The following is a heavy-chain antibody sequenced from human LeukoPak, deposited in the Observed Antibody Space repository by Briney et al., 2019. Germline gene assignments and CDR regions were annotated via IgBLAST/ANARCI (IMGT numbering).Heavy chain of an antibody. D-gene: IGHD2-2*01. Sequence: ALVKVSCKASGYTFTGYYMHWVRQAPGQGLEWMGWISAYNGNTNYAQKLQGRVTMTTDTSTSTAYMELRSLRSDDTAVYYCARCSSTSCQNMDAWGKGTTVTVSS. CDR3: ARCSSTSCQNMDA. CDR1: GYTFTGYY. J-gene: IGHJ6*03. CDR2: ISAYNGNT. V-gene: IGHV1-18*04.